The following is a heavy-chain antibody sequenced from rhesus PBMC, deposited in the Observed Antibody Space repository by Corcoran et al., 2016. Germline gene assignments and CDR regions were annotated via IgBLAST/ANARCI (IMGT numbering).Heavy chain of an antibody. V-gene: IGHV4-165*02. Sequence: VQLQESGPGLVKPSETLSLTCAVAGASLSGDYGNWIRQPPGKGLEGIGYIGGSSGSTYYNPSLKSRVTISTDTSKNQFSLKLSSVTAADTAVYYCARNWASCSRGVCYEIYGLDSWGQGVVVTVSS. D-gene: IGHD2-39*01. CDR2: IGGSSGST. J-gene: IGHJ6*01. CDR1: GASLSGDY. CDR3: ARNWASCSRGVCYEIYGLDS.